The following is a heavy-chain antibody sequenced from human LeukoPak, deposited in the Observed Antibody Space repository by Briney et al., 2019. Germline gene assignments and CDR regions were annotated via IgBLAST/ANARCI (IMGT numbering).Heavy chain of an antibody. CDR3: AREDAQEGTNAFDI. D-gene: IGHD2-2*01. V-gene: IGHV4-61*02. Sequence: PSQTLSLTCTVSGGSISSGSYYWSWIRQPAGKGLEWIGRIYTSGRTNYNPSLKSRVTISVDTSKNQFSLKLTSVTAADTAVYYCAREDAQEGTNAFDIWGQGTMVTVSS. CDR1: GGSISSGSYY. CDR2: IYTSGRT. J-gene: IGHJ3*02.